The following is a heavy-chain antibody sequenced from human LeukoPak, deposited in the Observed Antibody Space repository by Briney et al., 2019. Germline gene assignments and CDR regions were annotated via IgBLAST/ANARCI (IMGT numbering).Heavy chain of an antibody. CDR3: VRVTDWNDFDY. CDR2: ISYSGST. J-gene: IGHJ4*02. V-gene: IGHV4-59*01. CDR1: GASISHDY. D-gene: IGHD1-1*01. Sequence: SETLSLTCTVSGASISHDYWSWVRQPPNKSLEWIGYISYSGSTNYNPSLRDRVIMSVDTSRNQMSLTVTSVTAADTAVYYCVRVTDWNDFDYWGRGSLVSVS.